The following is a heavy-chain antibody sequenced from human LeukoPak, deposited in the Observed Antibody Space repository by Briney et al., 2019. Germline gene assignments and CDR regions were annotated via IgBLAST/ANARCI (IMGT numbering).Heavy chain of an antibody. CDR2: TYYRSKWYN. D-gene: IGHD6-19*01. Sequence: QTLSLTFAISGDSVSRDTATWNWIRQSPSRGLEWLGRTYYRSKWYNDYAESVKSRITINPDTSKNQFSLQLNSVTPEDTAVYYCTGVLGAVAFDWFDPWGQGTLVTVSS. V-gene: IGHV6-1*01. J-gene: IGHJ5*02. CDR1: GDSVSRDTAT. CDR3: TGVLGAVAFDWFDP.